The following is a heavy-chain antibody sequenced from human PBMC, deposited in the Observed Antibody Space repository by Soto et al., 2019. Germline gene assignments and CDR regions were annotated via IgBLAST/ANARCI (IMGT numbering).Heavy chain of an antibody. CDR1: GGSISSYY. CDR2: IYYSGST. J-gene: IGHJ6*02. D-gene: IGHD2-8*01. V-gene: IGHV4-59*01. CDR3: ARDIMGTNYYYYGMDV. Sequence: PSETLSLTCTVSGGSISSYYWSWIRQPPGKGLEWIGYIYYSGSTNYNPSLKSRVTISVDTSKNQFSLKLSSVTAADTAVYYCARDIMGTNYYYYGMDVWGQATTVTVSS.